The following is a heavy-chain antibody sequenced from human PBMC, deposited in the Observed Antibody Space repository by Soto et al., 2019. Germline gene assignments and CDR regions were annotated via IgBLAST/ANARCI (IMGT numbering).Heavy chain of an antibody. Sequence: EVQLLESGVGLVQPGGSLRLSCAASGFTFGSYAMNWVRQAPGKGLEWLSTITDTGSHTYYADSVRGRFTTSRDNSKSTLYLQLSSLRAEDTAVYYCAKFVWLPVSVYFDYWGQGILVTVSS. V-gene: IGHV3-23*01. CDR2: ITDTGSHT. CDR3: AKFVWLPVSVYFDY. J-gene: IGHJ4*02. CDR1: GFTFGSYA. D-gene: IGHD5-12*01.